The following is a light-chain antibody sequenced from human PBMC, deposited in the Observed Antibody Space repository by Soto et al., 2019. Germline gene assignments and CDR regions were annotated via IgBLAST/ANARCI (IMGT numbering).Light chain of an antibody. CDR1: QSISDT. CDR3: QQYNNWTWT. J-gene: IGKJ1*01. CDR2: GAS. Sequence: IAMTQCPAHLSVSPGGRATLSCRASQSISDTLAWYQQKPRQAPSLLIHGASTRATGFPGRFSGSASGTDFTITISSLKQEDFAVYYCQQYNNWTWTFGQGTQVDNK. V-gene: IGKV3-15*01.